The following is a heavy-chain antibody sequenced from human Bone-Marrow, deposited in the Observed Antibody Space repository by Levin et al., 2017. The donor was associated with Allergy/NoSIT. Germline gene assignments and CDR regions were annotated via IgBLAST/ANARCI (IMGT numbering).Heavy chain of an antibody. CDR2: IYYNGST. D-gene: IGHD2-2*01. CDR1: GDSVSSGTYY. J-gene: IGHJ4*02. Sequence: SQTLSLTCTVSGDSVSSGTYYWSWIRQPPGKGLEWIGYIYYNGSTNYNPSLKSRVTISLDRSKNQFSLKLSSVTAADTAVYYCARDLGERYCSTTSCYGLDYWGQGTLVTVSS. V-gene: IGHV4-61*01. CDR3: ARDLGERYCSTTSCYGLDY.